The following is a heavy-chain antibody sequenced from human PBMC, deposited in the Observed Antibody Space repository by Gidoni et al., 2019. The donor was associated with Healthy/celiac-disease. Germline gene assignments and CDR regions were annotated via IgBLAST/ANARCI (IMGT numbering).Heavy chain of an antibody. V-gene: IGHV3-30-3*01. D-gene: IGHD3-10*01. J-gene: IGHJ6*03. CDR3: ARDGGSGSYYNSKFSYYYYYYMDV. CDR1: GFTFRSYA. CDR2: ISYDGSNK. Sequence: QVQLVESGGGVVQPGRSLRLSCAAPGFTFRSYAMHWVRPAPGKGLEWVAVISYDGSNKYYADSVKGRFTISRDNSKNTLYLQMNSLRAEDTAVYYCARDGGSGSYYNSKFSYYYYYYMDVWGKGTTVTVSS.